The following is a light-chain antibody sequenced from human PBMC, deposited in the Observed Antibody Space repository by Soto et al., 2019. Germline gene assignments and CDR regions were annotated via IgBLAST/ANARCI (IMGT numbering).Light chain of an antibody. CDR1: NSDVGGYDY. V-gene: IGLV2-14*01. Sequence: QSALTQPASVSGSPGQSITISCTGTNSDVGGYDYVSWYQQHPGKAPKLMIYEVSHRPSGVSNRFSGSRSGNTASLTISGLQAEDEADYYCSAYTSSTTRGVFGGGTQLTVL. J-gene: IGLJ3*02. CDR2: EVS. CDR3: SAYTSSTTRGV.